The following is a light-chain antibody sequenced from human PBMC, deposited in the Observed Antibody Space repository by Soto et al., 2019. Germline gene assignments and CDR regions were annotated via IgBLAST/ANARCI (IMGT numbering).Light chain of an antibody. Sequence: QLVLTQPASVSGSPGQSITISCTGTSSDVGGYNCVSWYQQHPGKAPKLMIYDVSNWPSGASNRFSGSKSGNTASLTISGLQAEDEADYYCSSCTSSSTPVVFGRGTKLTVL. J-gene: IGLJ2*01. V-gene: IGLV2-14*01. CDR3: SSCTSSSTPVV. CDR2: DVS. CDR1: SSDVGGYNC.